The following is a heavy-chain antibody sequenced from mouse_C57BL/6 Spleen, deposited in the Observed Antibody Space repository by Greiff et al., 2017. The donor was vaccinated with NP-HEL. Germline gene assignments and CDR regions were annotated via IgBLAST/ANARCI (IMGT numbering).Heavy chain of an antibody. V-gene: IGHV1-82*01. J-gene: IGHJ2*01. CDR3: ARSGSYDGYSYYLDY. CDR2: IYPGDGDT. D-gene: IGHD2-3*01. CDR1: GYAFSSSW. Sequence: VQLQQSGPELVKPGASVKISCKASGYAFSSSWMNWVKQRPGKGLEWIGRIYPGDGDTNYNGKFKGKATLTADKSSSTAYMQLSSLTSEDSAVYFCARSGSYDGYSYYLDYWGQGTTLTVSS.